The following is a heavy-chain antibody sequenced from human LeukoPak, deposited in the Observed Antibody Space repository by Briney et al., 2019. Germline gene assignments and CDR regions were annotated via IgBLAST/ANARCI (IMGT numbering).Heavy chain of an antibody. CDR1: GGSISSGNYY. V-gene: IGHV4-61*02. Sequence: SETLSLTCTVSGGSISSGNYYWSWIRQPAGKGLEWVGRIYTSGSTNYNPSLESRVTISLDTSKNQFSLNLSSVTAADTAVYYCARVSSSWLITSAYYYYMDVWGKGTTVTVSS. J-gene: IGHJ6*03. CDR3: ARVSSSWLITSAYYYYMDV. D-gene: IGHD6-13*01. CDR2: IYTSGST.